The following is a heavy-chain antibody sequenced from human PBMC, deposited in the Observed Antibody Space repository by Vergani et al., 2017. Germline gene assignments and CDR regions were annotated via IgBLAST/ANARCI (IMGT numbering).Heavy chain of an antibody. J-gene: IGHJ4*02. CDR3: TTGPGYSYGQLFDY. CDR2: IKSKTDGGTT. D-gene: IGHD5-18*01. V-gene: IGHV3-15*01. Sequence: EVQLVESGGGLVKPGGSLRLSCAASGFTFSNAWMSWVRQAPGKGLEWVGRIKSKTDGGTTDYAAPVKGRFTISRDDSKNTLYLQMNSLKTEDTAVYYCTTGPGYSYGQLFDYWGQGTLVTVSS. CDR1: GFTFSNAW.